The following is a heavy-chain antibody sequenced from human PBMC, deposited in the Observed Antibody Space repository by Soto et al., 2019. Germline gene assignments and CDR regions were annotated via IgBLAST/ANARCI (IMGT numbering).Heavy chain of an antibody. Sequence: GGSLRLSCAASGFTFSDYYMSWIRQAPGKGLEWVSYISSSGSTIYYADSVKGRFTISRDNAKNSLYLQMNSLRAEDTAVYYCARAEAEDIVVVPAALIIPGGAFDIWGQGTMVTVSS. V-gene: IGHV3-11*01. CDR3: ARAEAEDIVVVPAALIIPGGAFDI. D-gene: IGHD2-2*01. J-gene: IGHJ3*02. CDR2: ISSSGSTI. CDR1: GFTFSDYY.